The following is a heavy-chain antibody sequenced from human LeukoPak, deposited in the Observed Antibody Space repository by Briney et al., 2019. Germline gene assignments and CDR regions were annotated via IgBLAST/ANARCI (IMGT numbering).Heavy chain of an antibody. D-gene: IGHD3-3*01. V-gene: IGHV4-34*01. CDR2: INHSGST. CDR1: GGSFSGYY. CDR3: AGGKGPLYYVFWGVSQGLNY. J-gene: IGHJ4*02. Sequence: SETLSLTCAVYGGSFSGYYWSWIRQPPGKGLEWIGEINHSGSTNYNPSLKSRVTISVDTSKNQFSLKLSSVTAADTAVYYCAGGKGPLYYVFWGVSQGLNYGAQGPLVTVSS.